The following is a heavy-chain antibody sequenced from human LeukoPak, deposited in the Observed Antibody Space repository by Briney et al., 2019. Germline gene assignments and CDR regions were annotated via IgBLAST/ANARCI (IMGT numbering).Heavy chain of an antibody. CDR1: GYSFRRYG. Sequence: GASLKVSCKASGYSFRRYGFSCVRQAPGQGLEWMGWISPYNGNTNYAQRFQGRVTMTTDTSTSTAYRSLRSLRSDDKAVSYCAGDGGYFEYWGRGTLVTVSS. CDR2: ISPYNGNT. V-gene: IGHV1-18*01. CDR3: AGDGGYFEY. J-gene: IGHJ4*02.